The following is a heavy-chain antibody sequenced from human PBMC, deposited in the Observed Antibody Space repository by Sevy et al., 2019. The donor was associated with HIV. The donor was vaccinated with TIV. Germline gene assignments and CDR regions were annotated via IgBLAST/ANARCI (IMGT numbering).Heavy chain of an antibody. CDR2: IYYNGNT. Sequence: SETLSLTCTVSGDSITSLYWGWIREPPGKGLEWIANIYYNGNTNYNPSLKKRVPISLDTSKNQFALRLSSVAAADTAIYYGAGEKAWCKGYSWGPGTLVTVSS. D-gene: IGHD2-15*01. J-gene: IGHJ4*02. CDR1: GDSITSLY. V-gene: IGHV4-59*08. CDR3: AGEKAWCKGYS.